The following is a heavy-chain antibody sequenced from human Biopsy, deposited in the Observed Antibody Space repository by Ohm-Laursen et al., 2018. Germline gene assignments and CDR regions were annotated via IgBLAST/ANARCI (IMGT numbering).Heavy chain of an antibody. V-gene: IGHV4-31*01. J-gene: IGHJ5*02. CDR1: GDSISSGVYY. Sequence: TLSLTCTVSGDSISSGVYYWNWFRQHPEKGLEWIGYISSGGYRKYTPSLQSLITISMDTSRNQFSLRLNSVTSADTAVCYCARAPYVSGSFGWFDPWGQGIVVTVSS. D-gene: IGHD3-10*01. CDR3: ARAPYVSGSFGWFDP. CDR2: ISSGGYR.